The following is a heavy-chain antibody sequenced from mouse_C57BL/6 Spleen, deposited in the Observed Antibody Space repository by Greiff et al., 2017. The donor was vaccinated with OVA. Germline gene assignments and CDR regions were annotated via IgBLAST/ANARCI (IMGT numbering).Heavy chain of an antibody. J-gene: IGHJ1*03. CDR3: ARYGYDVDWYFDV. D-gene: IGHD2-2*01. V-gene: IGHV5-6*01. Sequence: EVQLQESGGDLVKPGGSLKLSCAASGFTFSSYGMSWVRQTPDKRLEWVATISSGGSYTYYPDSVKGRFTISRDNAKNTLYLQMSSLKSEDTAMYYCARYGYDVDWYFDVWGTGTTVTVSS. CDR1: GFTFSSYG. CDR2: ISSGGSYT.